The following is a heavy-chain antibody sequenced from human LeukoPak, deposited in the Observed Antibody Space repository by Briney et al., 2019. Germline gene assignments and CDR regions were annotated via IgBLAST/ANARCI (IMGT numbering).Heavy chain of an antibody. Sequence: GGSLRLSCAASGFTVSNNYMSWVRQAPGRGLEWVSVIHSGGTTNYADSVQGRFTISRDNSKTTVYLHMNSLRAEDTAVYYCARDSDSGYGPFAPWGQGTLVTVSS. D-gene: IGHD5-12*01. J-gene: IGHJ5*02. CDR3: ARDSDSGYGPFAP. V-gene: IGHV3-53*01. CDR2: IHSGGTT. CDR1: GFTVSNNY.